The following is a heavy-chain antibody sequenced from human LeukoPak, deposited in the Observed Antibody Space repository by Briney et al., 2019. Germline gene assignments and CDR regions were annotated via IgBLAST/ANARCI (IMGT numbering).Heavy chain of an antibody. Sequence: PSETLSLTCAVSVDSVSSVDYYWGWVRQSPGKGLQWIGYMYYRGSAYYSPSLESRLSISIDTSKNQFSLKLRSVTAADTAVYYCARVLRFYFYATGYDFDHWGQGTLVTVSS. CDR3: ARVLRFYFYATGYDFDH. D-gene: IGHD2-15*01. CDR1: VDSVSSVDYY. J-gene: IGHJ4*02. V-gene: IGHV4-30-4*01. CDR2: MYYRGSA.